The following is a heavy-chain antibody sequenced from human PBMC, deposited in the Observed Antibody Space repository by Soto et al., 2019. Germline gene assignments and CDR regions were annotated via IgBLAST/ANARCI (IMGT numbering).Heavy chain of an antibody. D-gene: IGHD1-1*01. CDR2: ISAYNGNT. CDR1: GYTFTSYG. CDR3: ARDPGTGTTPDYYFGMDV. J-gene: IGHJ6*02. Sequence: QVQLVQSGAEVKKPGASVKVSCKASGYTFTSYGISWVRQAPGQGLEWMGWISAYNGNTNYAQKLQGRSTMTTDTSTSTAYMELRSLRTDDTAVYYCARDPGTGTTPDYYFGMDVWGQGTTVTVPS. V-gene: IGHV1-18*01.